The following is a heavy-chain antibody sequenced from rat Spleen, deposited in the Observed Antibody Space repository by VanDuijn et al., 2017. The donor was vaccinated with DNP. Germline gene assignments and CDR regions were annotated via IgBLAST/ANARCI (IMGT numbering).Heavy chain of an antibody. V-gene: IGHV5-25*01. CDR1: GFIFSNYY. CDR2: ISISGSKT. Sequence: EVQLVASGGGLVEPGRSLKLSCAASGFIFSNYYMAWVRQAPKGGLEWVATISISGSKTSYSDSVKGRFTISRDNAKSCRYLQMNSLKSEDTATYYCARQRVMYTTATGFAYWGQGTLVTVSS. CDR3: ARQRVMYTTATGFAY. D-gene: IGHD1-6*01. J-gene: IGHJ3*01.